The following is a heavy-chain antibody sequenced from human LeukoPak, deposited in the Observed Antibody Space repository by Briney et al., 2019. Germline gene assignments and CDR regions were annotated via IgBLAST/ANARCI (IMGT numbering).Heavy chain of an antibody. D-gene: IGHD1-26*01. J-gene: IGHJ4*02. CDR3: ARGAIVGANFDY. Sequence: GGSLRLSCAASGFTFSTYAMSWVRQAAGKGLEWVSLISGSGGGTYYADSVKGRFTISRDNAKNTLYLQMNSLRAEDTAVYYCARGAIVGANFDYWGQGTLVTVSS. CDR2: ISGSGGGT. CDR1: GFTFSTYA. V-gene: IGHV3-23*01.